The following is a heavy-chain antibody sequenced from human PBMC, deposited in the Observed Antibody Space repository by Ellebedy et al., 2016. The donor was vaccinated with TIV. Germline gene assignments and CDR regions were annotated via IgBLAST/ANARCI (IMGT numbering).Heavy chain of an antibody. CDR2: TNHSGST. D-gene: IGHD6-19*01. CDR3: ARDEVAGTSRPQGAY. Sequence: MPSETLSLTCAVYGGSFSGYYWSSIRQPPGMVLEWIGETNHSGSTNYKPSLKSRVTISVDTSKNQFSLKLSSVTAADTAVYYCARDEVAGTSRPQGAYWGQGTLVTVSS. CDR1: GGSFSGYY. V-gene: IGHV4-34*01. J-gene: IGHJ4*02.